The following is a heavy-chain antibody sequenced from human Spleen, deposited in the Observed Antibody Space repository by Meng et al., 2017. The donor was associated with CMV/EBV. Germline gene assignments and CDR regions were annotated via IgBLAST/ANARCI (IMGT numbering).Heavy chain of an antibody. J-gene: IGHJ4*02. CDR1: GFTFSRAG. CDR3: AKDWLITGAAGVFDY. Sequence: GESLKISCAASGFTFSRAGMHWVRQAPGKGLEWVSFIRYDGSNQYYADSVKGRFTISRDNSKNTVFLQMNGLRAKDTAVYYCAKDWLITGAAGVFDYWGQGTLVTVSS. CDR2: IRYDGSNQ. V-gene: IGHV3-30*02. D-gene: IGHD1-26*01.